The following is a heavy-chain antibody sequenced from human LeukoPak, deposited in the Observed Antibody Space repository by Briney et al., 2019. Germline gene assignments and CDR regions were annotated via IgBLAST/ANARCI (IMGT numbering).Heavy chain of an antibody. Sequence: GGSLRLSCAASGFAFSNFWMSWVRQAPGKGLEWVANIEQDGSEKYYVDSVKGRFTISRDNAKNSLYLHMNSLRADDTAVYYCARGRRSTNSDFWGQGTLVTVSS. CDR2: IEQDGSEK. CDR3: ARGRRSTNSDF. CDR1: GFAFSNFW. V-gene: IGHV3-7*04. J-gene: IGHJ4*02.